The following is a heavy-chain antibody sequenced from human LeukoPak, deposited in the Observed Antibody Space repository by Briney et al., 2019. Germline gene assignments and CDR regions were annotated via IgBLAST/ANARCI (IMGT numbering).Heavy chain of an antibody. CDR1: GGSISSTSYY. CDR2: SIYTGNT. J-gene: IGHJ6*02. V-gene: IGHV4-39*07. Sequence: SETLSLTCTASGGSISSTSYYWGWIRRPPGRGLEWIGGSIYTGNTKYNPSLKSRVTMSVDTSKNQFSLKLSSVTAADTAVYYCARPMTTVTTDYYYYGMDVWGQGTTVTVSS. D-gene: IGHD4-17*01. CDR3: ARPMTTVTTDYYYYGMDV.